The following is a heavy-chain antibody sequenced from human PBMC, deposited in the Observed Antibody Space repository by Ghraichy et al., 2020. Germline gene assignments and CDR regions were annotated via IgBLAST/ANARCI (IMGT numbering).Heavy chain of an antibody. CDR2: IRSKPDGGAT. V-gene: IGHV3-15*07. CDR1: GFSLNNAW. D-gene: IGHD5-18*01. J-gene: IGHJ4*02. CDR3: ATHSLNVRHYCDY. Sequence: GGSLRLSCTASGFSLNNAWMNWVRQAPGKGLEWVGRIRSKPDGGATDYAAPVKGRFTISRDDSEDILYLQLNSLKTEDTAVYYCATHSLNVRHYCDYWGQGTLVTVSS.